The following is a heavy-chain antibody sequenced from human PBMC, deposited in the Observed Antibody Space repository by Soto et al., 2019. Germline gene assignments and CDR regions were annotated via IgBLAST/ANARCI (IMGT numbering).Heavy chain of an antibody. Sequence: HPGGSLRLSCAASGFTFSSYAMHWVRQAPGKGLEWVAVISYDGSNKYYADSVKGRFTISRDNAKNSLYLQMNSLRAEDTAVYYCASFSSWPPGPPWGQGTLVTGSS. J-gene: IGHJ5*02. CDR1: GFTFSSYA. CDR2: ISYDGSNK. V-gene: IGHV3-30-3*01. D-gene: IGHD6-13*01. CDR3: ASFSSWPPGPP.